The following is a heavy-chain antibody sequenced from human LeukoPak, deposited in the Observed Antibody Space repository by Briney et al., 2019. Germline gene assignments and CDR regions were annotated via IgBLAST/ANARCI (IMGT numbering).Heavy chain of an antibody. Sequence: SETLSLTCAVYGGSFSGYYWSWIRQPPGKGLGWIGEINHSGSTNYNPSLKSRVTISVDTSKNQFSLKLSSVTAADTAVYYCARRVQVYSSGWFPNWFDPWGQGTLVTVSS. CDR1: GGSFSGYY. CDR2: INHSGST. V-gene: IGHV4-34*01. J-gene: IGHJ5*02. CDR3: ARRVQVYSSGWFPNWFDP. D-gene: IGHD6-19*01.